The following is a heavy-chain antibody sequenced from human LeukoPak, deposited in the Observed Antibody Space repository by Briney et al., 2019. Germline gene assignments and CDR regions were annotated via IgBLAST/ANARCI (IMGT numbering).Heavy chain of an antibody. J-gene: IGHJ4*02. CDR2: IYSDGSA. V-gene: IGHV3-66*01. D-gene: IGHD2/OR15-2a*01. CDR1: GFTVSSNF. Sequence: PGGSLRLSCAASGFTVSSNFTSWVRQAPGKGLEWVSIIYSDGSASHADSVKGRFTISRDSSKNTLYLQMNSLRAEDTAVYYCSSDSIFDYWGQGTLVTVSS. CDR3: SSDSIFDY.